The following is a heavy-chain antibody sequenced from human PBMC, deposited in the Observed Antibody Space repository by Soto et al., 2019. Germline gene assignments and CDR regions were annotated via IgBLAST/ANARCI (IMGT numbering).Heavy chain of an antibody. D-gene: IGHD1-26*01. CDR2: IYWDDYK. CDR3: VHRLCDRTCSWDVGYFDQ. J-gene: IGHJ4*02. Sequence: QITLKESGPTLVKATQTLTVTCTFSGFSLTSSGVGVGWIRQPPGRALEWLALIYWDDYKYYSPSLKSRLTITKDTSRNQVVLTVTHMDPVDTGTYYCVHRLCDRTCSWDVGYFDQWGQGAAVTVSS. CDR1: GFSLTSSGVG. V-gene: IGHV2-5*02.